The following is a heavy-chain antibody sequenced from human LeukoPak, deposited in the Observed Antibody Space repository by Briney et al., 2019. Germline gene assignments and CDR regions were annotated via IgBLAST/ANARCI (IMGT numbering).Heavy chain of an antibody. CDR2: ISYDGSNK. CDR1: GFTFSSYA. D-gene: IGHD5-24*01. J-gene: IGHJ3*02. Sequence: GGSLRLSCAASGFTFSSYAMHWVRQAPGKGLEWVAVISYDGSNKYYADSVKGRFTISRDNSKNTLYLQMNSLRAEDTAVYYCARGFWVEMATMGAFDNWGQGTMVTVSS. CDR3: ARGFWVEMATMGAFDN. V-gene: IGHV3-30*01.